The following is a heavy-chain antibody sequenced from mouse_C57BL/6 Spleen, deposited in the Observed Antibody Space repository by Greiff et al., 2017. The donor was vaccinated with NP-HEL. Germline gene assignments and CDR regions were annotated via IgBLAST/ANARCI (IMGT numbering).Heavy chain of an antibody. D-gene: IGHD3-1*01. CDR3: ARDRGLYAMDY. CDR1: GYTFTSYW. V-gene: IGHV1-64*01. CDR2: IHPNSGST. J-gene: IGHJ4*01. Sequence: QVQLQQPGAELVKPGASVKLSCKASGYTFTSYWMHWVKQRPGQGLEWIGLIHPNSGSTNYNEKFKSKATLTVDKSSSTAYRQLSSLTSEDSAVYYCARDRGLYAMDYWGQGTSVTVSS.